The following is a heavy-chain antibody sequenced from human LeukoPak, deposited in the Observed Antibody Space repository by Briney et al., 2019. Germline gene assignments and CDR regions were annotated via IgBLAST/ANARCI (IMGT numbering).Heavy chain of an antibody. Sequence: GGSLRLSCAASGFTFRNYAMHWVRQVPGKGLECVAVISYDGSNKYYADSVKGRFTISRDNSKNTLYLQMNSLRAEDTAVYYCARDPRAVADYFDYWGQGTLVTVSS. D-gene: IGHD6-19*01. CDR1: GFTFRNYA. J-gene: IGHJ4*02. CDR2: ISYDGSNK. V-gene: IGHV3-30*04. CDR3: ARDPRAVADYFDY.